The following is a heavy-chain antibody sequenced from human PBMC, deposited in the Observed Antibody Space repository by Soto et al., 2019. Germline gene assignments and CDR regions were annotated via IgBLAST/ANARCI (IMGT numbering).Heavy chain of an antibody. CDR3: AREFLTVTTKGYYMDV. J-gene: IGHJ6*03. Sequence: GWSLRLSCAASGFTVSSNYMSWVRQAPGKGLEWVSVIYSGGSTYYADSVKGRFTISRDNSKNTLYLQMNSLRAEDTAVDYCAREFLTVTTKGYYMDVWGKGTTVTVSS. V-gene: IGHV3-66*01. D-gene: IGHD4-17*01. CDR2: IYSGGST. CDR1: GFTVSSNY.